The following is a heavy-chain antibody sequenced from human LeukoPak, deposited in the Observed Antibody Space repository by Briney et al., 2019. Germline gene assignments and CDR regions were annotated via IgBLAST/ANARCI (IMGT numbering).Heavy chain of an antibody. D-gene: IGHD1-1*01. CDR2: ISGSGGRT. J-gene: IGHJ4*02. Sequence: GGSVRLSCVASGFAFSSYDMSWVLQAPGKGLEWVSAISGSGGRTYYADSVKGRFTISRDNSKNTLYLQMNGLRAEDTAVYYCAKTIDWNPGDCWGQGTLVTVSS. CDR3: AKTIDWNPGDC. V-gene: IGHV3-23*01. CDR1: GFAFSSYD.